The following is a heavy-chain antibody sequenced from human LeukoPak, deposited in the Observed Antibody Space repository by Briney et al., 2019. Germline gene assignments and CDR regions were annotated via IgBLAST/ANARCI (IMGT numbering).Heavy chain of an antibody. V-gene: IGHV4-30-4*08. CDR2: MYYSGST. D-gene: IGHD1-26*01. CDR3: ARGRVGATYY. J-gene: IGHJ4*02. Sequence: SWVRQAPGKGLEWIGYMYYSGSTYYNPSLKSRVTISAGTSKNQFYLKLSSVTAADTAVYYCARGRVGATYYWGQGTLVTVSS.